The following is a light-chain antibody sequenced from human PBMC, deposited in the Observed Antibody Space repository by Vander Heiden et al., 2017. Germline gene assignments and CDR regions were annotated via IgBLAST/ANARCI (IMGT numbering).Light chain of an antibody. Sequence: FSASTGDRVTITCRASQGISSYLAWYQQKPGKAPKLLIYAASTLQSGVPSRFSGSGSGTDFTLTISCLQSEDFATYYCQQYDSYPITFGQGTLLEIK. J-gene: IGKJ5*01. CDR1: QGISSY. CDR3: QQYDSYPIT. V-gene: IGKV1-8*01. CDR2: AAS.